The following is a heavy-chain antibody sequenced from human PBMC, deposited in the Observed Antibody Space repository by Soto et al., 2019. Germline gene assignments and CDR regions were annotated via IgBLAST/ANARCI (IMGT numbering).Heavy chain of an antibody. V-gene: IGHV4-34*08. CDR2: INYSGST. Sequence: SGTLSLSCAVYGGTFNSYSLTWIRQPPGKGLEWIGEINYSGSTNYNPSLNSRVAISADTTKNHNSLEESYVTAADTAVYYCAVGYCSSTSCYTPHIDYWGQGTLVTVSS. CDR1: GGTFNSYS. D-gene: IGHD2-2*02. CDR3: AVGYCSSTSCYTPHIDY. J-gene: IGHJ4*02.